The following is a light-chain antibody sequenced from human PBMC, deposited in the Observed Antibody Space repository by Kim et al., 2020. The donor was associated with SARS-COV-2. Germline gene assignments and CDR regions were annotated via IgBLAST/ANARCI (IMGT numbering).Light chain of an antibody. J-gene: IGKJ2*01. Sequence: LSPGERATLSCRARQSVSSSYLAWYQQKPGQAPRLLIYGASSRATGIPDRFSGSGSGTDFTLTISRLEPEDFAVYYCQQYGSSPYTFGQGTKLEI. CDR1: QSVSSSY. V-gene: IGKV3-20*01. CDR2: GAS. CDR3: QQYGSSPYT.